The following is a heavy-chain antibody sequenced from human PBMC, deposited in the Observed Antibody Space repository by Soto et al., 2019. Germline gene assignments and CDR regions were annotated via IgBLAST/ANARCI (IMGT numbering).Heavy chain of an antibody. CDR2: ISAYNGNT. CDR3: ARDRPPYYGSGSGGMDV. D-gene: IGHD3-10*01. V-gene: IGHV1-18*01. J-gene: IGHJ6*02. CDR1: GFTFSSYA. Sequence: VQLLESGGGLVQPGGSLRLSCAASGFTFSSYAMSWVRQAPGQGLEWMGWISAYNGNTNYAQKLQGRVTMTTDTSTSTAYMELRSLRSDDTAVYYCARDRPPYYGSGSGGMDVWGQGTTVTVSS.